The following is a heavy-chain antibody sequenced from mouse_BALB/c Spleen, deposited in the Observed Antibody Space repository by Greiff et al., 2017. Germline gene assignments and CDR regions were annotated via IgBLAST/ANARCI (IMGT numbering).Heavy chain of an antibody. CDR2: ISSGGST. J-gene: IGHJ3*01. CDR3: ARVYYDYVWFAY. CDR1: GFTFSSYA. V-gene: IGHV5-6-5*01. Sequence: EVKLQESGGGLVKPGGSLKLSCAASGFTFSSYAMSWVRQTPEKRLEWVASISSGGSTYYPDSVKGRFTISRDNARNILYLQMSSLRSEDTAMYYCARVYYDYVWFAYWGQGTLVTVSA. D-gene: IGHD2-4*01.